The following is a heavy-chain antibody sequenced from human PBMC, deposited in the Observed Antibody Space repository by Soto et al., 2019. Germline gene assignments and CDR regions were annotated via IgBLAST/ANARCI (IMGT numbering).Heavy chain of an antibody. Sequence: SETLSLTCAVYGGSFSGYYWSWIRQPPGKGLEWIGEINHSGSTNYNPSLKSRVTISVDTSKNQFSLKLSSVTAADTAVYYCARTVTYYHYYMVVWGKGTTVTVSS. J-gene: IGHJ6*03. CDR2: INHSGST. D-gene: IGHD4-17*01. CDR1: GGSFSGYY. V-gene: IGHV4-34*01. CDR3: ARTVTYYHYYMVV.